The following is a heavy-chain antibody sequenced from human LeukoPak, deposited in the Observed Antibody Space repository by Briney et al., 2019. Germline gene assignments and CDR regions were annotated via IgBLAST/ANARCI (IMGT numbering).Heavy chain of an antibody. D-gene: IGHD3-16*02. CDR1: GFTFDDYG. J-gene: IGHJ4*02. CDR3: ARVIWESYRHRAFDY. CDR2: INWNGGST. Sequence: GGSLRLSCAASGFTFDDYGMSWVRQAPGKGLEWVSGINWNGGSTGYADSVKGRFTISRDNAKNSLYLQMNSLRAEDTALYYCARVIWESYRHRAFDYWGQGTLVTVSS. V-gene: IGHV3-20*04.